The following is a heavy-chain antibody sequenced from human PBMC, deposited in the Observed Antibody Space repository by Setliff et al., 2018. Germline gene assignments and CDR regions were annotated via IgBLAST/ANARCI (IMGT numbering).Heavy chain of an antibody. V-gene: IGHV1-24*01. J-gene: IGHJ6*03. Sequence: ASVKVSCKVSGYTLTELSMHWVRQAPGKGLEWMGGFDPEDGETIYAQKFQGRVTMTEDTSTDTAYMELSSLRSEDTAVYYCATGTTDRGIVAYYYYYMDVWGKGNGHRLL. CDR2: FDPEDGET. D-gene: IGHD3-22*01. CDR1: GYTLTELS. CDR3: ATGTTDRGIVAYYYYYMDV.